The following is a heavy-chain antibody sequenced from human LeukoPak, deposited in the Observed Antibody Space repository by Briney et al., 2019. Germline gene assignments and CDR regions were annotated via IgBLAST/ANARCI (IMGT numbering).Heavy chain of an antibody. Sequence: KTSETLSLTCTVSGGSISSSSYYWGWIRQPPGKGLEWIGSIYYSGSTYYNPSLKSRVTISVDTSKNQFSLKLSSVTAADTAVYYCARDGTYYDFWSGYDWFDPWGQGTLVTVSS. CDR1: GGSISSSSYY. V-gene: IGHV4-39*07. J-gene: IGHJ5*02. CDR3: ARDGTYYDFWSGYDWFDP. D-gene: IGHD3-3*01. CDR2: IYYSGST.